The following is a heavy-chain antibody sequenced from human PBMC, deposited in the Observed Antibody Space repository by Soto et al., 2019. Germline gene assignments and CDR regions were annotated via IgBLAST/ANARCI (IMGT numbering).Heavy chain of an antibody. CDR2: INPNSGGT. D-gene: IGHD2-21*02. J-gene: IGHJ4*02. CDR3: AREPRNCGGDCYRFDY. V-gene: IGHV1-2*04. CDR1: GYTFTGYY. Sequence: ASVKVSCKASGYTFTGYYMHWVRQAPGQGLEWMGWINPNSGGTNYAQKFQGWVTMTRDTSISTAYMELSRLRSDDTAVYYCAREPRNCGGDCYRFDYWGQGTLVTVSS.